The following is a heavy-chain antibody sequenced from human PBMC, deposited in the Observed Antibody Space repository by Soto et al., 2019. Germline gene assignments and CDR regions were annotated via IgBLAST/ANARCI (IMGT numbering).Heavy chain of an antibody. CDR2: IYYSGST. Sequence: QLQLQESGPGLVKPSETLSLTCTVSGGSISSSSYYWGWIRQPPGKGLEWIGSIYYSGSTYYNPSLKSRVTISVDTSKNQFSLKLSSVTAADTAVYYCARLDRTYNWNDDLDYWGQGTLVTVSS. J-gene: IGHJ4*02. CDR1: GGSISSSSYY. D-gene: IGHD1-1*01. CDR3: ARLDRTYNWNDDLDY. V-gene: IGHV4-39*01.